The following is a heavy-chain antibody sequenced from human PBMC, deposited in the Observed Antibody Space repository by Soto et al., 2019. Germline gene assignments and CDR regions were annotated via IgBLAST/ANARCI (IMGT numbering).Heavy chain of an antibody. J-gene: IGHJ3*02. CDR2: INSDGSST. Sequence: GGSLRLSCAVSGFTFSSYWMHWVRQAPGKGLVWVSRINSDGSSTSYADSVKGRFTISRDNAKNTLYLQMNSLRAEDTAVYYCARLLEVTHDAFDIWGQGTMVTVSS. D-gene: IGHD2-21*02. V-gene: IGHV3-74*01. CDR3: ARLLEVTHDAFDI. CDR1: GFTFSSYW.